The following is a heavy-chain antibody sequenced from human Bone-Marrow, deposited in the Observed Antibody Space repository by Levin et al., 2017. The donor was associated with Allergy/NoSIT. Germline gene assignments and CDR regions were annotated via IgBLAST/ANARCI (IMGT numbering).Heavy chain of an antibody. V-gene: IGHV4-39*01. D-gene: IGHD2-2*01. CDR3: ARPIVPELLWGFDP. J-gene: IGHJ5*02. Sequence: PGGSLRLSCTVSGASISSSGYYWGWIRQPPGKGLEWIGSIYYSGNTYYNPSLKSRVTISVDTSKNQFSLKLNSVTAADTAVYYCARPIVPELLWGFDPWGQGTLVTVSS. CDR2: IYYSGNT. CDR1: GASISSSGYY.